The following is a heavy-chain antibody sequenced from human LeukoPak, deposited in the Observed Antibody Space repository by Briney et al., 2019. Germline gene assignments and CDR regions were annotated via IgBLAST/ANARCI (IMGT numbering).Heavy chain of an antibody. J-gene: IGHJ5*02. CDR3: TRDPHIVVVPAAIRGWFDP. CDR1: GYTFTSYG. D-gene: IGHD2-2*02. CDR2: ISAYNGNT. V-gene: IGHV1-18*01. Sequence: GASVKVSCMASGYTFTSYGISWVRQAPGQGLEWMGWISAYNGNTNYAQRFQGRVTMTTDTSTSTAYMELRSLRSDDTAVYYCTRDPHIVVVPAAIRGWFDPWGQGTLVTVSS.